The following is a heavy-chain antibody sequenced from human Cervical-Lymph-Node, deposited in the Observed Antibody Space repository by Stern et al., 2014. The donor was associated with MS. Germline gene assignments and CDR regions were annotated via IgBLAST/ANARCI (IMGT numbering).Heavy chain of an antibody. V-gene: IGHV5-51*01. CDR3: ARQRYFDY. CDR1: GYTFTSYW. CDR2: IFPGGSDI. Sequence: MQLVQSGPEVKRPGESLKISCQASGYTFTSYWIGWVRQMPWKGLEWIAIIFPGGSDIRYSPSFQGQVTISADKSSSTAYLQWNNLKASDTAIYYCARQRYFDYWGQGTLVTVSS. J-gene: IGHJ4*02.